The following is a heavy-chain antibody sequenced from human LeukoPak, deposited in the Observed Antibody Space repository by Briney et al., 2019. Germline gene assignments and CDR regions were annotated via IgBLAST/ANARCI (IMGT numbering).Heavy chain of an antibody. V-gene: IGHV3-53*01. D-gene: IGHD4-23*01. Sequence: GGSLRLSCAVSGLTVTSTYMSWVRQAPGKGLEWVSVIYSGGDTYYADSVRGRFSLSRDSSKNTVYLQMNGLSADDTALYYCALSLRWVGSFDSWGQGALVTVSS. CDR1: GLTVTSTY. CDR2: IYSGGDT. CDR3: ALSLRWVGSFDS. J-gene: IGHJ4*02.